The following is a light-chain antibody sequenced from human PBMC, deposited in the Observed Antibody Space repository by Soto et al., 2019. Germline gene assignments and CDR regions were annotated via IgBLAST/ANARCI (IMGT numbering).Light chain of an antibody. V-gene: IGLV3-21*02. Sequence: SYELTQPPSVSVAPGQTARITCGGNNIGSKSVHWYQQKPGQDPVLVVYDDSDRPSGIPERFSGSNSGNTATLTISRVEAGDEADYYCQVWDSSSPAVFGGGTKLTVL. CDR1: NIGSKS. CDR2: DDS. CDR3: QVWDSSSPAV. J-gene: IGLJ3*02.